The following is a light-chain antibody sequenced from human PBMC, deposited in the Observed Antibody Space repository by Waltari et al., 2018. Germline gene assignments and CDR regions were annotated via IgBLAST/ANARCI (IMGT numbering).Light chain of an antibody. V-gene: IGKV3-20*01. Sequence: EIVLTQSPGTLSLSPGERATLYCRASQSVSSSYLAWYQQKPGQAPRILIYGASSRATGIPDRVRCSGSGTDFTLTISRLEPEDFAVYYCQQYGSSPPGVTFGQGTRLEIK. J-gene: IGKJ5*01. CDR2: GAS. CDR3: QQYGSSPPGVT. CDR1: QSVSSSY.